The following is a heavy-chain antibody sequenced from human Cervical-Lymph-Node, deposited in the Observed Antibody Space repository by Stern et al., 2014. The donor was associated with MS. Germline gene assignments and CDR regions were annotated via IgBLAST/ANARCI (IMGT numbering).Heavy chain of an antibody. CDR3: AAIGPLMEGAAFDI. D-gene: IGHD3-16*01. J-gene: IGHJ3*02. CDR2: IHHRGAT. CDR1: GAPVNSGGYY. V-gene: IGHV4-31*03. Sequence: VQLVESGPGLVKPSQTLSLSCTVSGAPVNSGGYYWTWIRQVPGKGLEWIGYIHHRGATFYNPPLKSRFTISVDTSENQVSLMLSSVTAADTAVYYCAAIGPLMEGAAFDIWGQGTLVTVSS.